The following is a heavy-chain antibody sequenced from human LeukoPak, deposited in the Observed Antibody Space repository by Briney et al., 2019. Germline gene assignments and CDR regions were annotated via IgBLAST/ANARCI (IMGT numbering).Heavy chain of an antibody. CDR3: AREREPYGDYGNFFDY. J-gene: IGHJ4*02. D-gene: IGHD4-17*01. CDR2: ISSSSSYI. Sequence: GGSLRLSCAASGFTFSSYSMNWVRQAPGKGLEWVSSISSSSSYIYYADSVKGRFTISRDNSKNTLYLKMNSLRAEDTAVYYCAREREPYGDYGNFFDYWGQGTLVTVSS. V-gene: IGHV3-21*01. CDR1: GFTFSSYS.